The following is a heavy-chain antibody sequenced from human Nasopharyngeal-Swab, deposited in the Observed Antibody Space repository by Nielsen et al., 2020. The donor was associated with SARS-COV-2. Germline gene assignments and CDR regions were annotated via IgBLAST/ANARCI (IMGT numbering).Heavy chain of an antibody. CDR2: ISSSGSTI. CDR3: ARGPGSSDWFFDL. V-gene: IGHV3-11*04. D-gene: IGHD3-9*01. CDR1: GFIFSDYY. J-gene: IGHJ4*01. Sequence: GESLKLSCAASGFIFSDYYISWIRQAPGKGLEWVSYISSSGSTISSADSVRGRFTISRDNARNSLSLQMNSLRVEDTAVYYCARGPGSSDWFFDLWGHGILVTVSS.